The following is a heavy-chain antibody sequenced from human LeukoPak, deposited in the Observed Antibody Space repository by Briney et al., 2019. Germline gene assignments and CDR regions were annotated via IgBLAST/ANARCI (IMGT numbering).Heavy chain of an antibody. CDR1: GGSLSSGSYY. J-gene: IGHJ3*02. D-gene: IGHD3-3*01. Sequence: SETLSLTCTVSGGSLSSGSYYWSWIRQPAGKGLEWIGRIYTSGSTNYNPSLKSRVTISVDTSKNQFSLKLSSVTAADTAVYYCAGRALRFLEDGAFDIWGQGTMVTVSS. CDR3: AGRALRFLEDGAFDI. V-gene: IGHV4-61*02. CDR2: IYTSGST.